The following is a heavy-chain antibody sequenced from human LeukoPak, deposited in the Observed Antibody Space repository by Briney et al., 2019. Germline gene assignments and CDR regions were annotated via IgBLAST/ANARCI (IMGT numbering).Heavy chain of an antibody. CDR1: GGSISSYY. D-gene: IGHD1-26*01. CDR2: IYYSGST. V-gene: IGHV4-59*01. J-gene: IGHJ3*02. Sequence: SETLSLTCTVSGGSISSYYWNWIRQPPGKGLEWIGYIYYSGSTNYNPSLKSRVTISVDTSKNQFSLKLSSVTAADTAVYYCARGRAGAHAFDIWGQGTMVNVSS. CDR3: ARGRAGAHAFDI.